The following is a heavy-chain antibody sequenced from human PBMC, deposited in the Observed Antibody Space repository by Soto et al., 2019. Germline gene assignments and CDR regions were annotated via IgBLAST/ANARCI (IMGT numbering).Heavy chain of an antibody. CDR1: GGSISSGGYY. CDR3: ARVALGGYDFWSGPGGLYYFDY. J-gene: IGHJ4*02. CDR2: IYYSGIT. D-gene: IGHD3-3*01. V-gene: IGHV4-31*03. Sequence: SETLSLTCTVSGGSISSGGYYWSWIRQHPGKGLEWIGYIYYSGITYYNPSLKSRVTISVDTSKNQFSLKLSSVTAADTAVYYCARVALGGYDFWSGPGGLYYFDYWGQGTLVTVSS.